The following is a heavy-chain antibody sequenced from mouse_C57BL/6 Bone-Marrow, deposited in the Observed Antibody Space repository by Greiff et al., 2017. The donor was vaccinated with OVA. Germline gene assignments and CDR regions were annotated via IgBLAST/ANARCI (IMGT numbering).Heavy chain of an antibody. CDR3: ARHAQPPQTAQALYYYAMDY. J-gene: IGHJ4*01. D-gene: IGHD3-2*02. CDR1: GYTFTEYT. V-gene: IGHV1-62-2*01. Sequence: QVQLQQSGAELVKPGASVKLSCKASGYTFTEYTIHWVKQRSGQGLEWIGWFYPGSGSIKYNEKFKDKATLTAEKSSSTVDMELSRLTTEDSAVYFCARHAQPPQTAQALYYYAMDYWGQGTSVTVSS. CDR2: FYPGSGSI.